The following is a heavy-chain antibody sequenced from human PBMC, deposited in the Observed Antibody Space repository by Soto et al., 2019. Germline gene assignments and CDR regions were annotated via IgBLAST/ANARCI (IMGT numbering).Heavy chain of an antibody. V-gene: IGHV4-34*01. CDR3: AREDSNGWSGESLDV. Sequence: PPETLSLTCAVVGDSLRGQSWNWIRQSPGKGLEWIGELDQSGGTNYNPSLKSRAIISDDTSKNQFSLTLTSVTAADTAVYYCAREDSNGWSGESLDVWGQGTTVTVSS. D-gene: IGHD6-19*01. CDR2: LDQSGGT. J-gene: IGHJ6*02. CDR1: GDSLRGQS.